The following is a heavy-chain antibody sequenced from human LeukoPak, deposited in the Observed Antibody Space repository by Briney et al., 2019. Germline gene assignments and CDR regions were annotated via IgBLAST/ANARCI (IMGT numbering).Heavy chain of an antibody. D-gene: IGHD2-2*01. Sequence: PGGSLRLSCAASGFTFSSYAMHWVRQAPGKGLEWVAVISYDGSNKYYADSVKGRFTISGDNSKNTLYLQMNSLRTEDTALYYCAKGAYQLSPRYYYYGMDVWGQGTTVTVSS. CDR3: AKGAYQLSPRYYYYGMDV. CDR1: GFTFSSYA. CDR2: ISYDGSNK. V-gene: IGHV3-30-3*01. J-gene: IGHJ6*02.